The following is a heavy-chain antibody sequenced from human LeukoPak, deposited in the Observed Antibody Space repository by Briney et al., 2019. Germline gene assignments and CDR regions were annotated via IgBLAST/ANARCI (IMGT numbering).Heavy chain of an antibody. CDR1: GGSVSSHNYY. D-gene: IGHD3-10*01. CDR3: ARGWLSFGEHFDY. CDR2: ISYTGTT. Sequence: SETLSLTCSVSGGSVSSHNYYWSWIRQPPGKGLEWIGFISYTGTTNYNPSLQSRLTMSVDTSKNQFSLKLSSVTAADTAVYYCARGWLSFGEHFDYWGQGTPVTVSS. J-gene: IGHJ4*02. V-gene: IGHV4-61*01.